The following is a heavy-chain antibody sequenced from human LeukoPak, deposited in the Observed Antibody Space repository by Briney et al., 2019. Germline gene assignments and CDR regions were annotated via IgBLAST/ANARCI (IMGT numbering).Heavy chain of an antibody. CDR3: ASRAYCGGDCYSGPDAFDI. D-gene: IGHD2-21*02. V-gene: IGHV1-69*04. CDR2: IIPILGIA. Sequence: ASVKVSCKASGGTFSSYAISWVRQAPGQGLKWMGRIIPILGIANYAQKFQGRVTITADKSTSTAYMELSSLRSEDTAVYYCASRAYCGGDCYSGPDAFDIWGQGTMVTVSS. CDR1: GGTFSSYA. J-gene: IGHJ3*02.